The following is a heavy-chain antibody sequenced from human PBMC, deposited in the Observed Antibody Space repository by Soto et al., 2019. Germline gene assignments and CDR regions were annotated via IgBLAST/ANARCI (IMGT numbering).Heavy chain of an antibody. CDR1: GYTFTGYY. CDR3: ARESPPGSLEWLPSMDV. V-gene: IGHV1-2*02. Sequence: GASVKVSCKASGYTFTGYYMHWVRQAPGQGLEWMGWINPNSGGTNYAQKFQGRVTMTRDTSISTAYMELSRLRSDDTAVYYCARESPPGSLEWLPSMDVWGQGTTVTVSS. CDR2: INPNSGGT. J-gene: IGHJ6*02. D-gene: IGHD3-3*01.